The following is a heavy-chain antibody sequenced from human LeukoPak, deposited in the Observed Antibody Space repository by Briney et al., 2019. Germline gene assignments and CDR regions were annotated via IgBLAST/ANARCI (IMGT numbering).Heavy chain of an antibody. J-gene: IGHJ4*02. D-gene: IGHD2-2*01. CDR2: IYYSGST. Sequence: SETLSLTCTVSGGSISSYYWSWIRQPPGKGLEWIGYIYYSGSTNYNPSLKSRVTISVDTSKNQFSLKLSSVTAADTAVYYCAREGCSSTNCYPPFDSWGQGTLVTVSS. CDR1: GGSISSYY. CDR3: AREGCSSTNCYPPFDS. V-gene: IGHV4-59*01.